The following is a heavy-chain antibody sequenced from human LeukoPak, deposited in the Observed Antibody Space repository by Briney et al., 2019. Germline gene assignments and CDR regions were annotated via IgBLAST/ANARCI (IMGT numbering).Heavy chain of an antibody. D-gene: IGHD1-1*01. CDR1: GFTFSSYG. V-gene: IGHV3-30*02. Sequence: GGSLRLSCAASGFTFSSYGIHWVRQAPGKGLEWVAFIRSDESEKYYADSVKGRFTISRDKSKNMVYLQMNSLRAEDTAVYYCARKRGMEDTVSYFDYWGQGTLVTVSS. CDR3: ARKRGMEDTVSYFDY. J-gene: IGHJ4*02. CDR2: IRSDESEK.